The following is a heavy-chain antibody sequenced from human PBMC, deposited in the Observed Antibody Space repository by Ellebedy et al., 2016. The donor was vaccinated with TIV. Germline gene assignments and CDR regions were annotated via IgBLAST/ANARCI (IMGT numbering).Heavy chain of an antibody. V-gene: IGHV3-7*03. CDR2: INHAGSET. CDR3: ARAPRGGTDY. CDR1: GFSLSSFW. J-gene: IGHJ4*02. Sequence: LSLTCAASGFSLSSFWMSWVRQAPGKGLESVANINHAGSETYYVDSVKGRFTISRDNAKNSLYLQMDSLRAEDTAVYFCARAPRGGTDYWGQGTLVTVSS. D-gene: IGHD3-10*01.